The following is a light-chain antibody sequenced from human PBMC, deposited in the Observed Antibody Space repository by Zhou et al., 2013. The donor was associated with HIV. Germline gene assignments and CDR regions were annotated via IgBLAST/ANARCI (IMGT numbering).Light chain of an antibody. Sequence: EIVLTQSPGTLSLSPGERATLFCRASQSVSSSYLAWYQQKPGQAPRLLIYGVSSRATGIPDRFSGSGSGTDFTLTISRLEPEDFAVYYCQQYGSSPQTFGQGTKLEIK. J-gene: IGKJ2*01. CDR1: QSVSSSY. V-gene: IGKV3-20*01. CDR2: GVS. CDR3: QQYGSSPQT.